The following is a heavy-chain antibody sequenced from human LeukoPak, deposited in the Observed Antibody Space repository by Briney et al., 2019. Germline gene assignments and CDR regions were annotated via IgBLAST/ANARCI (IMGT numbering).Heavy chain of an antibody. CDR2: ISAYNGNT. V-gene: IGHV1-18*01. CDR3: ARDVHPYQLLAFWFDL. Sequence: ASVKVSCKASGYTFTSYGISWVRQAPGQGLEWMGWISAYNGNTNYAQKLQGRVTMTTDTSTSTAYMELRSLRSDDTAVYYCARDVHPYQLLAFWFDLWGQGTLVTVYS. D-gene: IGHD2-2*01. CDR1: GYTFTSYG. J-gene: IGHJ5*02.